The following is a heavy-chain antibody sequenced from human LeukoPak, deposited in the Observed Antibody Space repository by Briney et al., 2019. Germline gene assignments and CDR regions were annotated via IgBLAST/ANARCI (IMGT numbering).Heavy chain of an antibody. CDR3: ARAVGNSGSYIDY. CDR2: IYSGGST. J-gene: IGHJ4*02. Sequence: GGSLRLSCAASGFTVSSNYMSWVRQAPGKGLEWVSVIYSGGSTYYADSVKGRFTISRDNSKNTLYLQMNSLRAEDTAVYYCARAVGNSGSYIDYWGQGTLVTVSS. CDR1: GFTVSSNY. V-gene: IGHV3-53*01. D-gene: IGHD1-26*01.